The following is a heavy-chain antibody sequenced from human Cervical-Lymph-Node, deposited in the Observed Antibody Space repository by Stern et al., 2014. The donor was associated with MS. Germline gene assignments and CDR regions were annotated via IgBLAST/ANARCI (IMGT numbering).Heavy chain of an antibody. J-gene: IGHJ4*02. CDR2: IWYDGSNK. CDR3: ARGIWGHGSSWSPFPFDY. CDR1: GFTFSSYG. D-gene: IGHD6-13*01. V-gene: IGHV3-33*01. Sequence: QVQLVESGGGVVQPGRSLRLSCAASGFTFSSYGMHWVRQAPGKGLEWVAVIWYDGSNKYYADSVKGRFTSARDNSKNTLYQQMNSLRAEDTAVYYCARGIWGHGSSWSPFPFDYWGQGTLVTVSS.